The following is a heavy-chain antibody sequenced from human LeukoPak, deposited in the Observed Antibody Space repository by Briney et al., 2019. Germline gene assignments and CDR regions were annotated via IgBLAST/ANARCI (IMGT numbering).Heavy chain of an antibody. CDR3: ARGPYYYDSSGYYRD. CDR1: GGTLSSYA. CDR2: IIPIFGTA. V-gene: IGHV1-69*05. J-gene: IGHJ4*02. Sequence: SVKVPCKASGGTLSSYAISWVRQAPGQGVEWMGRIIPIFGTANSAQKFRGGVTLTTDESTSTAYMELSSLRSEDTAVYYCARGPYYYDSSGYYRDWGQGTLVTVSS. D-gene: IGHD3-22*01.